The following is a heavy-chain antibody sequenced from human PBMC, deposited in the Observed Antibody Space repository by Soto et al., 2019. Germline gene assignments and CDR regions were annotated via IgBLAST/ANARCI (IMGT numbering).Heavy chain of an antibody. J-gene: IGHJ5*02. D-gene: IGHD4-4*01. CDR2: IHYSGGT. CDR3: ARGPHDHSNYDNWFDP. Sequence: QVQLQESGPGLVKPSETLSLSCTVSGGSISSYYWSWIRQPPGKGLEWIGYIHYSGGTNYNASLKSRVTISADTSKNQFSLKLRSVTAADTAVYYCARGPHDHSNYDNWFDPWGQGILVTVSS. CDR1: GGSISSYY. V-gene: IGHV4-59*01.